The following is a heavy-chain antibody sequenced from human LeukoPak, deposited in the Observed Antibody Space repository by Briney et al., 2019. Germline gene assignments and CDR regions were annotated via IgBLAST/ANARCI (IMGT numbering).Heavy chain of an antibody. Sequence: SVKVSCKASGGTFSSYAISWVQQAPGQGLEWMGGIIPIFGTANYAQKFQGRVTITADESTSTAYMELSSLRSEDTAVYYCARASTGITGTTLPPDYWGQGTLVTVSS. CDR1: GGTFSSYA. V-gene: IGHV1-69*13. CDR2: IIPIFGTA. D-gene: IGHD1-7*01. J-gene: IGHJ4*02. CDR3: ARASTGITGTTLPPDY.